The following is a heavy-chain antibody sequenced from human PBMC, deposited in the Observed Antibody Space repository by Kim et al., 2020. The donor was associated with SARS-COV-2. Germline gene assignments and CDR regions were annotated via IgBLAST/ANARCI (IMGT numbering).Heavy chain of an antibody. Sequence: GGSLRLSCAASGFTFSSYEMNWVRQAPGKGLEWVSYISSSGTTIYYADSVKGRLTISRDNAKKSLYLQMNSLRAEDTAVYYCAREPPRPGSYYSLDYWAREPWSPSPQ. CDR3: AREPPRPGSYYSLDY. J-gene: IGHJ4*02. CDR1: GFTFSSYE. D-gene: IGHD3-10*01. V-gene: IGHV3-48*03. CDR2: ISSSGTTI.